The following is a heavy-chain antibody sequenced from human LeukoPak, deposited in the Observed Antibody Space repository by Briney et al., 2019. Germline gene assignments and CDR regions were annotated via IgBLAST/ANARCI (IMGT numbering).Heavy chain of an antibody. CDR2: ISHDGSVQ. J-gene: IGHJ4*02. V-gene: IGHV3-30*18. D-gene: IGHD6-6*01. CDR1: GFIFSYYG. CDR3: AKEKMQYSSSCFDH. Sequence: GRSLRLSCTTSGFIFSYYGMQWVRQAPGKGLEWVAVISHDGSVQHYADSVKGRFTVSRDNSRDTLHLQMNSLRAEDTAVYFCAKEKMQYSSSCFDHWGQGTLVTVSS.